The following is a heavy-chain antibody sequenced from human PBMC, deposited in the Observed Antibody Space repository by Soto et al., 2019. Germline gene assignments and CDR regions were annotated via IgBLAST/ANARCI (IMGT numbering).Heavy chain of an antibody. CDR1: GGSISSYY. CDR3: ARYYYGSGSDHIFDY. CDR2: IYYSGST. V-gene: IGHV4-59*08. Sequence: QVQLQESGPGLVKPSETLSLTCTVSGGSISSYYWSWIRQPPGKGLEWIGYIYYSGSTNYNPSLKSRVTIAVDTSKNQFSLKLSSVTAADTAVYYCARYYYGSGSDHIFDYWGQGTLVTVSS. J-gene: IGHJ4*02. D-gene: IGHD3-10*01.